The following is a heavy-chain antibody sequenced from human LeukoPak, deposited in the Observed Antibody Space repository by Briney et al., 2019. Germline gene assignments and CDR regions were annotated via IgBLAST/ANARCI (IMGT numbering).Heavy chain of an antibody. V-gene: IGHV3-53*01. CDR3: AKVMAGDIVVVPAAMGRPRWFDP. CDR1: GFTVSSNS. CDR2: IYSGGNT. Sequence: AGGSLRLSCTVSGFTVSSNSMSWVRQAPGKGLEWVSFIYSGGNTHYSDSVKGRFTISRDNSKNTLYLQMNSLRAEDTAVYYCAKVMAGDIVVVPAAMGRPRWFDPWGQGTLVTVSS. J-gene: IGHJ5*02. D-gene: IGHD2-2*01.